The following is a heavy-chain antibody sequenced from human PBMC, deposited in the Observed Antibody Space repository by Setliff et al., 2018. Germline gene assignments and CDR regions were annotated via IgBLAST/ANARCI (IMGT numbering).Heavy chain of an antibody. V-gene: IGHV4-39*07. Sequence: SRYWMSWVRQPPGKGLEWVGSIYYSGSTYYNPSLKSRVTISVDTSKNQFSLKLSSVTAADTAVYYCARRSSFWSGYFDYWGQGTLVTVSS. D-gene: IGHD3-3*01. CDR2: IYYSGST. J-gene: IGHJ4*02. CDR1: SRYW. CDR3: ARRSSFWSGYFDY.